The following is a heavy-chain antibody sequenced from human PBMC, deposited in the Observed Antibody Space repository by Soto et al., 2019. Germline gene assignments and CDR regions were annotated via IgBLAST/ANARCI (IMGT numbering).Heavy chain of an antibody. CDR2: ISYDGSNK. CDR1: GFTFSSYA. V-gene: IGHV3-30-3*01. D-gene: IGHD1-1*01. J-gene: IGHJ3*02. CDR3: AREGGGDWNAFDI. Sequence: QVQLVESGGGVVQPGRSLRLSCAASGFTFSSYAMHWVRQAPGKGLEWVAVISYDGSNKYYADSVKGRFTISRDNSKNTRYLQRNSLRAEDTAVYYCAREGGGDWNAFDIWGQGTMVTVSS.